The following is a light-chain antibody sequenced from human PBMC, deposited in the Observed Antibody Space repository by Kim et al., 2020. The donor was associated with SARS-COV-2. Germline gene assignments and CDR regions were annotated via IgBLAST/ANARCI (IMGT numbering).Light chain of an antibody. V-gene: IGLV3-9*01. Sequence: SYELTQPLSVSVALGQTASITCGGDNIGSKHVHWYQQKAGQAPVLVIYRDSSRPAEIPERFSGSNSGNTATLTVSRAQAGGEADYYCQVWDNNTWVFGAGTQLTVL. CDR3: QVWDNNTWV. CDR1: NIGSKH. J-gene: IGLJ3*02. CDR2: RDS.